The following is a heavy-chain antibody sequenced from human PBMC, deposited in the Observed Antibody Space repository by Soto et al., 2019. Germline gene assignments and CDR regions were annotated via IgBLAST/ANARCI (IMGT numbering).Heavy chain of an antibody. CDR3: ARGTTIWFGELPYYFDY. CDR1: GGSISSYY. V-gene: IGHV4-59*01. D-gene: IGHD3-10*01. J-gene: IGHJ4*02. Sequence: SETLSLTCTVSGGSISSYYWSWIRQPPGKGLEWIGYIYYSGSTNYNPSLKSRVTISVDTSKNQFSLKLSSVTAADTAVYYCARGTTIWFGELPYYFDYWGQGTLVTVSS. CDR2: IYYSGST.